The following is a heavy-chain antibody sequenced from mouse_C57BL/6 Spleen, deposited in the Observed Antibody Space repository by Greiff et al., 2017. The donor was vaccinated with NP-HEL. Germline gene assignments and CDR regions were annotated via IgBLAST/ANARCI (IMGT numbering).Heavy chain of an antibody. CDR3: ARQGYYAMYYFDY. V-gene: IGHV1-52*01. D-gene: IGHD2-1*01. J-gene: IGHJ2*01. CDR2: IDPSDSET. Sequence: QVQLQQPGAELVRPGSSVKLSCKASGYTFTSYWMHWVKQRPIQGLEWIGNIDPSDSETHYNQKFKDKATLTVDKSSSTAYMQLSSLTSEDSAVYYCARQGYYAMYYFDYWGQGTTLTVSS. CDR1: GYTFTSYW.